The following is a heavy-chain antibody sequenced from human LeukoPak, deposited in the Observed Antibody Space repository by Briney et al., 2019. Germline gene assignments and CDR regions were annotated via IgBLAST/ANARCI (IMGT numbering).Heavy chain of an antibody. CDR1: GFTFDDYA. CDR2: ISWNSGSI. J-gene: IGHJ4*02. CDR3: AKDLGPGSMATSPGFDY. V-gene: IGHV3-9*01. D-gene: IGHD5-24*01. Sequence: GGSLRLSCAASGFTFDDYAMHWVRQAPGKGLEWVSGISWNSGSIGYADSVKGRFTVSRDNAKTSLYLQMNSLRAEDTALYYCAKDLGPGSMATSPGFDYWGQGTLVTVSS.